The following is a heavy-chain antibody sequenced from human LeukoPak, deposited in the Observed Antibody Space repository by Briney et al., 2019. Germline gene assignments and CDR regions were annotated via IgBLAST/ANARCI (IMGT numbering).Heavy chain of an antibody. Sequence: PGGSLRLSCAASGFTFSSYAMHWVRQAPGKGLEWVAVTSYDGSNKYYADSVKGRFTISRDNSKNTLYLQMNSLRAEDTAVYCCARDAAGGSSWYYFDYWGQGTLVTVSS. V-gene: IGHV3-30*04. J-gene: IGHJ4*02. CDR2: TSYDGSNK. D-gene: IGHD6-13*01. CDR1: GFTFSSYA. CDR3: ARDAAGGSSWYYFDY.